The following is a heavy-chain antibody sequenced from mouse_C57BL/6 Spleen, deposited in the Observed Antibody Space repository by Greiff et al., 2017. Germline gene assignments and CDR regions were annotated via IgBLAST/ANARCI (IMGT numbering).Heavy chain of an antibody. CDR3: ARWDYYGNY. CDR2: IDPSDSYT. D-gene: IGHD2-1*01. V-gene: IGHV1-50*01. Sequence: QVQLQQPGAELVKPGASVKLSCKASGYTFTSYWMQWVKQRPGQGLEWIGEIDPSDSYTNYNQKFKGKATLTVDTSSSTAYMQLSSLTSEDSAVYYCARWDYYGNYWGQGTLVTVSA. CDR1: GYTFTSYW. J-gene: IGHJ3*01.